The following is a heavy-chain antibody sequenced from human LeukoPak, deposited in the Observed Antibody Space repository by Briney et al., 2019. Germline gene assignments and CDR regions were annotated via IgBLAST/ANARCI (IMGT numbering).Heavy chain of an antibody. CDR3: ARRFDY. CDR2: ISESSDTI. Sequence: GGSLRLSCAASGFTFNTYSMNWVRQAPGKGLEWISYISESSDTIYYADSVKGRFTISRDNAKNSLYLQMNSLRAEDTALYYCARRFDYWGQGTLVTVSS. CDR1: GFTFNTYS. V-gene: IGHV3-48*01. J-gene: IGHJ4*02.